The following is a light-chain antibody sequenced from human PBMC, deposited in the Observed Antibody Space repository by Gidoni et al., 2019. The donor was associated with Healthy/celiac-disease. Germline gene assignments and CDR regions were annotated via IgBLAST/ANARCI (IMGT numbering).Light chain of an antibody. J-gene: IGLJ3*02. Sequence: QSVLTQPASVSGSPGQSITISCTGTSSYVGGYNYVSWYQQHPGKSPKLMIYDVSNRPSGVSNRFSGSKSGNTASLTISGLQAEDEADYYCSSDTSSSPWVFGGGTKLTVL. CDR3: SSDTSSSPWV. CDR1: SSYVGGYNY. V-gene: IGLV2-14*01. CDR2: DVS.